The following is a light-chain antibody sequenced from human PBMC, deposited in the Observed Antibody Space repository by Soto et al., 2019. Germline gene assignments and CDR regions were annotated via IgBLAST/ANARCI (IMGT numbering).Light chain of an antibody. CDR3: AAWDATLSGYV. V-gene: IGLV1-47*01. Sequence: QSVLTQPPSASGPPGQRVTISCSGSSSNIGTDDEFWYLQFPGTAPKLLIYKNNQRPSGVSDRLSGSKSGTSASLAIGGLRSEDEADYYCAAWDATLSGYVFGTGTKVTVL. CDR2: KNN. CDR1: SSNIGTDD. J-gene: IGLJ1*01.